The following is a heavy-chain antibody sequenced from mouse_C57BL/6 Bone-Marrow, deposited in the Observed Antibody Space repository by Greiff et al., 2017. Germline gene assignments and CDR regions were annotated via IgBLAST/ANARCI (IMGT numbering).Heavy chain of an antibody. J-gene: IGHJ2*01. CDR2: IDPSDSYT. D-gene: IGHD2-4*01. V-gene: IGHV1-69*01. CDR1: GYTFTSYW. Sequence: QVQLQQPGAELVMPGASVKLSCKASGYTFTSYWMHWVKQRPGQGLEWIGEIDPSDSYTNYNQKFKGKSTLTVDKSSSTAYMQIESLKSEDSAVYYCEREGLRRGFDYGGQGTTLTVSS. CDR3: EREGLRRGFDY.